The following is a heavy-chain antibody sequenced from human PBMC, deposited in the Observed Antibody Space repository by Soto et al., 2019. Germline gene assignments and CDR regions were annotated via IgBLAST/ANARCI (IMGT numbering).Heavy chain of an antibody. CDR1: GGTFSSYA. CDR2: ITHIFGAA. V-gene: IGHV1-69*12. Sequence: QVQLVQSGAEVKKPGSSVKVSCKASGGTFSSYAIRWVRQAPGQGLEWMGGITHIFGAADFAQKFQGRVTITADESTSTAYMELSSLRSEDTAVYYCARDGIAARPIAWFDPWGQGTLVTVSS. D-gene: IGHD6-6*01. CDR3: ARDGIAARPIAWFDP. J-gene: IGHJ5*02.